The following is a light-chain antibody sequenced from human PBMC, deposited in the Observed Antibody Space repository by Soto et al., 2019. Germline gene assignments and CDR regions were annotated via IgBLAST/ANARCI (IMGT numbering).Light chain of an antibody. Sequence: QSVLTQAASVSGSPGQSITISCTGASSDFGDHKSVSWYQHHPGKAPKLIIYEVNYRPSGVSSRFSGSRSGNTASLTISGLQADDEADYYCCSYPGSHTWVFGGGTKLTVL. CDR2: EVN. CDR1: SSDFGDHKS. CDR3: CSYPGSHTWV. V-gene: IGLV2-14*01. J-gene: IGLJ3*02.